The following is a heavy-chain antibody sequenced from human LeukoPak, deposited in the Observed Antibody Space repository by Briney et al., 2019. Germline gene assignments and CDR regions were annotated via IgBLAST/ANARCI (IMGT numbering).Heavy chain of an antibody. CDR2: IKQDGSEK. CDR1: GFTFSNAW. D-gene: IGHD6-13*01. J-gene: IGHJ1*01. V-gene: IGHV3-7*01. Sequence: GGSLRLSCAASGFTFSNAWMSWVRQAPGKGLEWVANIKQDGSEKYYVNSVKGRFTISRDNAKNSLYLQMNSLRAEDTAVYYCARSGAAARHFQHWGQGTLVTVSS. CDR3: ARSGAAARHFQH.